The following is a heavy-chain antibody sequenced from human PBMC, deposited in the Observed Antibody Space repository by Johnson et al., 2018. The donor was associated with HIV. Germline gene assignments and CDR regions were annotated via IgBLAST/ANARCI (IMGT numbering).Heavy chain of an antibody. Sequence: QVQLVESGGGVVQPGRSLRLSCAASGFTFSSYAMHWVRQAPGKGLEWVAVISYDGHIKYYADSVKGRLTISRDNAKNTLYLQMNSLRAEDTAVYYCAREKIRAFDIWGQGTMVTVSS. CDR3: AREKIRAFDI. CDR2: ISYDGHIK. V-gene: IGHV3-30*04. J-gene: IGHJ3*02. CDR1: GFTFSSYA.